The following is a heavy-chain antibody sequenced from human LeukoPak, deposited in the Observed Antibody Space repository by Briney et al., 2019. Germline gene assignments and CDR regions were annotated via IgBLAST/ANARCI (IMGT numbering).Heavy chain of an antibody. J-gene: IGHJ5*02. D-gene: IGHD1-7*01. CDR1: GGTFSSYA. Sequence: SVKVSCKASGGTFSSYAISWVRQAPGQGLEWMGGIIPIFGTVNYAQKFQGRVTITADESTSTAYMELSSLRSEDTAVYYCARVKATGTTRWFDPWGQGTLVTVSS. V-gene: IGHV1-69*01. CDR3: ARVKATGTTRWFDP. CDR2: IIPIFGTV.